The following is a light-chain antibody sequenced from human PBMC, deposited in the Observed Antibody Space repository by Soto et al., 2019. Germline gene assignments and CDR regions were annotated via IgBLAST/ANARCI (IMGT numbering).Light chain of an antibody. V-gene: IGKV3-11*01. CDR1: QSVISY. CDR2: DAS. J-gene: IGKJ4*01. CDR3: QQRSNLPLT. Sequence: EIVLTQSPATLSLSPGERATLSCRASQSVISYLAWYQQKPGQAPRLLIHDASNRATGIPARCSGSGSGTDCPLPINIVEPEDCAVYYCQQRSNLPLTFRGGTKVEIK.